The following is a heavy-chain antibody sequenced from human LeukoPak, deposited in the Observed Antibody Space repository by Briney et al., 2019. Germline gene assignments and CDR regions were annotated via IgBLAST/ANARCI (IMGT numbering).Heavy chain of an antibody. Sequence: PGGSLRLSCAASGFTFSSYAMSWVRQAPGKGLEWVSAISSTSGSTYDADSVKGRFTISRDNSKNSLYLQMNSLRAEDTAVYYCASLYGSGPNWFDPWGQGTLVTVSS. D-gene: IGHD3-10*01. CDR2: ISSTSGST. CDR1: GFTFSSYA. J-gene: IGHJ5*02. V-gene: IGHV3-23*01. CDR3: ASLYGSGPNWFDP.